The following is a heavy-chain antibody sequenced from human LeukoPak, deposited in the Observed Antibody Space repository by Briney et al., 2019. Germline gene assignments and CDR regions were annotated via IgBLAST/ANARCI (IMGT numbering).Heavy chain of an antibody. CDR2: INHSGST. Sequence: SETLSLTCAVYGGSFSGYYWSWIRQPPGKGLEWIGEINHSGSTNYNPSLKGRVTISVDTSKNQFSLKLSSVTPADTAVYYCARGRVLLWFGELTAKYYFDYWGQGTLVTVSS. CDR1: GGSFSGYY. V-gene: IGHV4-34*01. D-gene: IGHD3-10*01. CDR3: ARGRVLLWFGELTAKYYFDY. J-gene: IGHJ4*02.